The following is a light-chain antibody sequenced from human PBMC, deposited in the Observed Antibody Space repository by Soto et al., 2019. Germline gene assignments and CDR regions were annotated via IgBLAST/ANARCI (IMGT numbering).Light chain of an antibody. V-gene: IGKV1-5*03. J-gene: IGKJ1*01. CDR3: QQYSTFSLT. Sequence: STLSASVGDRVTISCRASQSISTHLAWYQQKPGKAPKFLISRASRLETGVPSRFSGSGSGTEFTLTISSLQPDDFATYYCQQYSTFSLTFGQGTKVDIK. CDR2: RAS. CDR1: QSISTH.